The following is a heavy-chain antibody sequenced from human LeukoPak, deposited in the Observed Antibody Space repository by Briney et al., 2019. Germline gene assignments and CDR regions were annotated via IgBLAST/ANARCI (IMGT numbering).Heavy chain of an antibody. J-gene: IGHJ3*02. CDR3: AKERGVRSDI. Sequence: GGSLRLSCAASGFTFNSYAMSWVRQAPGKGLEWVSAMSGSGGSTYYADSVKGRFTISRDNAKNTLYLQMNSLRAEDTAVYYCAKERGVRSDIWGQGTMVTVSS. V-gene: IGHV3-23*01. D-gene: IGHD4-17*01. CDR2: MSGSGGST. CDR1: GFTFNSYA.